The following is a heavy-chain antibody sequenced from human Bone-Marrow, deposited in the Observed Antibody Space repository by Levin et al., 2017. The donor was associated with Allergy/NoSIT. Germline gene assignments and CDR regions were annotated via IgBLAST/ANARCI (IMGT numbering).Heavy chain of an antibody. CDR1: GYTFSSYG. D-gene: IGHD5-12*01. Sequence: PGGSLRLSCAASGYTFSSYGMHWVRQAPGKGLEWVAVISYDGSNKYYADSVKGRFTISRDNSKNMLYLQMNSLRAEDTAVYYCAKDSSSGGYVYFDYWGQGTLVTVSS. V-gene: IGHV3-30*18. CDR3: AKDSSSGGYVYFDY. CDR2: ISYDGSNK. J-gene: IGHJ4*02.